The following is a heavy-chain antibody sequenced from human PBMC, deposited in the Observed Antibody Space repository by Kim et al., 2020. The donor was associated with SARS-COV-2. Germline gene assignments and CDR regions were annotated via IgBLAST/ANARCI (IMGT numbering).Heavy chain of an antibody. D-gene: IGHD6-19*01. J-gene: IGHJ4*02. CDR3: ARTRDSGWSYFDY. V-gene: IGHV3-21*01. Sequence: YADSGKSRFTIARNNAKNSLYLKINSLRAEDTAVYYCARTRDSGWSYFDYWGQGTLVTVSS.